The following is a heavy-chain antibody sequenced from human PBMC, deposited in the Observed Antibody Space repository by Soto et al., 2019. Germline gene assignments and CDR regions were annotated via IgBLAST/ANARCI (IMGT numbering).Heavy chain of an antibody. CDR2: ISYDGSNK. D-gene: IGHD6-6*01. J-gene: IGHJ4*02. V-gene: IGHV3-30-3*01. CDR1: GFTFSSYA. CDR3: ARDRYSSSRSYNFDL. Sequence: QVQLVESGGGVVQPGRSLRLSCAASGFTFSSYAMHWVRQAPGKGLEWVAVISYDGSNKYYADSVKGRFTISRDNSKNTLYMQKNGLRAEDTVVYYCARDRYSSSRSYNFDLLGQGTLVTGSS.